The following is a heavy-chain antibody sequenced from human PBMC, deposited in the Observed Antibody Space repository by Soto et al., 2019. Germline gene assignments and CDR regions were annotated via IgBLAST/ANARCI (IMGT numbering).Heavy chain of an antibody. CDR1: GIAFSNAW. D-gene: IGHD2-2*02. CDR3: TTDPPSYCSSTSCYTRGGYYGMHD. Sequence: LSCAAAGIAFSNAWMSCVRKAAGKGLEWVGRSKSKTDGGTTDYAAPVKGRFTISRDDSKNTLYLQMNSLKTEDTAVYYCTTDPPSYCSSTSCYTRGGYYGMHDWCQGATVTVAS. V-gene: IGHV3-15*01. CDR2: SKSKTDGGTT. J-gene: IGHJ6*02.